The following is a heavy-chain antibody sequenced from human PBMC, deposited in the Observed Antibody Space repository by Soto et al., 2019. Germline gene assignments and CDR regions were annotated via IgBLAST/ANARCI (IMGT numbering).Heavy chain of an antibody. CDR3: AKSGHNPSNYYYYYMDV. CDR2: ISYDGSNK. J-gene: IGHJ6*03. D-gene: IGHD5-12*01. CDR1: GFTFSSYG. Sequence: GGSLRLSCAASGFTFSSYGMHWVGQAPGKGLEWVAVISYDGSNKYYADSVKGRFTISRDNSKNTLYQQMNSLRAEDTAVYYCAKSGHNPSNYYYYYMDVWGKGTTVTVSS. V-gene: IGHV3-30*18.